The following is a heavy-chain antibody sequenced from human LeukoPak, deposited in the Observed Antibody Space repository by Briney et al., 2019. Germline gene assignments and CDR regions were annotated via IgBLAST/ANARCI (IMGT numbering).Heavy chain of an antibody. CDR3: ASPSTNVLRFLEWLSENYYGMDV. D-gene: IGHD3-3*01. CDR2: ISGSGGST. V-gene: IGHV3-23*01. Sequence: PGGSLRLSCAASGFTFSSYAMSWVRQAPGKGLEWVSAISGSGGSTYYADSVKGRFTISRDNSKNTLYLQMNSLRAEDTAVYYCASPSTNVLRFLEWLSENYYGMDVWGQGATVTVSS. J-gene: IGHJ6*02. CDR1: GFTFSSYA.